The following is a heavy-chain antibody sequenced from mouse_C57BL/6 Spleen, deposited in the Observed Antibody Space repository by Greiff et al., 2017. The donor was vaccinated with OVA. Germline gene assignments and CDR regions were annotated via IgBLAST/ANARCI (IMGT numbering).Heavy chain of an antibody. D-gene: IGHD1-1*01. CDR3: ARYSLRYYGSSLYYAMDY. Sequence: DVMLVESGGGLVQPGGSLSLSCAASGFTFTDYYMSWVRQPPGKALEWLGFIRNKANGSTTEYSASVKGRLTISSANSQSILYLQMKALRAKDSATYYCARYSLRYYGSSLYYAMDYWGQGTSVTVSS. CDR2: IRNKANGSTT. V-gene: IGHV7-3*01. CDR1: GFTFTDYY. J-gene: IGHJ4*01.